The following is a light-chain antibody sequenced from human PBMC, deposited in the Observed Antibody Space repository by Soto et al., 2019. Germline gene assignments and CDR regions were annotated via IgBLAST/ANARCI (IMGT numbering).Light chain of an antibody. CDR1: SSNIGAGYD. J-gene: IGLJ2*01. CDR3: QSYDSSLSAVI. CDR2: GNN. Sequence: QSVLTQPPSVSGAPGQTVTIPCTGSSSNIGAGYDVHWYQQRPGTAPKLFIYGNNYRLSGVSDRFSGSKSGTSASLAITGLQAEDEADYYCQSYDSSLSAVIFGAGTKLTVL. V-gene: IGLV1-40*01.